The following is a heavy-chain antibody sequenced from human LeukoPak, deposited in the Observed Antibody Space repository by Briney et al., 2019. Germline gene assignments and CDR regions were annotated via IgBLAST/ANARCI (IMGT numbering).Heavy chain of an antibody. V-gene: IGHV1-69*13. CDR2: IIPIFGTA. CDR1: GGTFSSYA. Sequence: SVKVSCKASGGTFSSYAISWVRQAPGQGLEWMGGIIPIFGTANYAQKFQGRVAITADESTSTAYMELSSLRSEDTAVYYCARVPYSYGYYYYGMDIWGQGTTVTVSS. J-gene: IGHJ6*02. CDR3: ARVPYSYGYYYYGMDI. D-gene: IGHD5-18*01.